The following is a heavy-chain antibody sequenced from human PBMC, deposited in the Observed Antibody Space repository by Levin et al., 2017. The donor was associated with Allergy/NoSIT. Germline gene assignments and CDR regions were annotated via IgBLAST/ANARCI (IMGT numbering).Heavy chain of an antibody. J-gene: IGHJ4*02. V-gene: IGHV3-7*02. CDR3: ASFGSMDYSGWFDY. Sequence: GGSLRLSCAASGFTFRSYWMSWLRQAPGKGLEWVANIKEDGSEKYYVDSVKGRFTISRDNAKNSLYLQMNSLRAEDTAVYYCASFGSMDYSGWFDYWGQGTLVTVSS. CDR2: IKEDGSEK. CDR1: GFTFRSYW. D-gene: IGHD6-19*01.